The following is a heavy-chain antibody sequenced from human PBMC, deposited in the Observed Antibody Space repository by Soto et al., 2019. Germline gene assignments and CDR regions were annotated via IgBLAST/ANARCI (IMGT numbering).Heavy chain of an antibody. CDR1: VRTFSSDA. V-gene: IGHV1-69*13. CDR3: ARGKSSVAVGY. D-gene: IGHD6-19*01. CDR2: IIPIFGTA. Sequence: PSLNGSCNASVRTFSSDAISCVRQAPGQGLELMGGIIPIFGTANYAQKFQGRVTITADESTSTAYMELSSLRSEDTAVYYCARGKSSVAVGYWGKGTLVTVSS. J-gene: IGHJ4*02.